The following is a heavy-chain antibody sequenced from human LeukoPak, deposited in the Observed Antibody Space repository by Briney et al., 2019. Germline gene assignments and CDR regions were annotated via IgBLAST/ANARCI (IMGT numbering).Heavy chain of an antibody. D-gene: IGHD3-22*01. V-gene: IGHV5-51*01. J-gene: IGHJ4*02. CDR3: ARLKYYDSSGYYSHDFDY. Sequence: GESLKISCKGSGYSFTSYWIGWVRPMPGKGLEWMGIIYPGDSDTRYSPSFQGQVTISADKSISTAYLQWSSLKASDTAMYYCARLKYYDSSGYYSHDFDYWGQGTLVTVSS. CDR2: IYPGDSDT. CDR1: GYSFTSYW.